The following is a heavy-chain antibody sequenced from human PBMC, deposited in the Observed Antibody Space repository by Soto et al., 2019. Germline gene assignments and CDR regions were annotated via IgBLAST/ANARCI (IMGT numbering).Heavy chain of an antibody. CDR1: GFTFSDYY. CDR3: ARALFGYSSTWYYFDY. J-gene: IGHJ4*02. Sequence: GGSLRLSCAASGFTFSDYYMSWIRQAPGKGLEWISYISSTLSYTNYADPAKGRFTISRDNAKNSLYLQMSSLRAEDTAVYYCARALFGYSSTWYYFDYWGQGTLVTVSS. V-gene: IGHV3-11*05. D-gene: IGHD6-13*01. CDR2: ISSTLSYT.